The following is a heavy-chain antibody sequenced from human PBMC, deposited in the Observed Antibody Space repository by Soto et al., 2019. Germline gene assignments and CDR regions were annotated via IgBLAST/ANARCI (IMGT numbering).Heavy chain of an antibody. Sequence: EVQVVESGGGLVKPGASLRLSCAASGFTFSEYSFLWVRQAPGKGLEWLSFIANGDNHIFYSDSVKGRFTISRDNAKNSVYLQLNSLRADDSAVYYCARENGHCTDACNRGAFDIWGQGTMVTVSS. J-gene: IGHJ3*02. D-gene: IGHD2-2*01. CDR3: ARENGHCTDACNRGAFDI. V-gene: IGHV3-21*01. CDR1: GFTFSEYS. CDR2: IANGDNHI.